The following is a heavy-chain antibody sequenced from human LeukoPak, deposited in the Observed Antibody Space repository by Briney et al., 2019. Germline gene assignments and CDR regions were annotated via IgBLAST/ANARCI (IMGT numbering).Heavy chain of an antibody. Sequence: HGESLRISCKGSGYSFTSYWISWVRQMPGKGLEWMGRIDPSDSYTNYSPSFQGHVTISADKSISTAYLQWSSLKASDTAMYYLARGGAVERYCSSTSCYWVDAFDIWGQGTMVTVSS. CDR1: GYSFTSYW. CDR3: ARGGAVERYCSSTSCYWVDAFDI. CDR2: IDPSDSYT. V-gene: IGHV5-10-1*01. D-gene: IGHD2-2*01. J-gene: IGHJ3*02.